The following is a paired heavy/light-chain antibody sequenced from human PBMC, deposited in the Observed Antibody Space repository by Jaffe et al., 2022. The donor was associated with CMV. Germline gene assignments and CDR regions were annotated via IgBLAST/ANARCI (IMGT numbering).Heavy chain of an antibody. CDR3: ARDNRDDFGLWWYFDL. V-gene: IGHV3-21*06. D-gene: IGHD4-17*01. CDR1: GFTFNNYG. Sequence: EVQVVESGGGLVKPGGSLRLSCAVSGFTFNNYGMNWVRQAPGKGLEWVSSISSSNYIYYADSVKGRFTISRDNGKNSLYLQMDSLEAEDTAVYYCARDNRDDFGLWWYFDLWGRGTLVTVSS. J-gene: IGHJ2*01. CDR2: ISSSNYI.
Light chain of an antibody. Sequence: SSELTQDPAVSVALGQTVRITCQGDSLRKNYVSWYQQKPGQAPVLVIYGKNIRPSGIPDRFSGSGSGDKASLTITGAQAEDEADYYCNYRDSSGNPHHVFGTGTKVTVL. CDR3: NYRDSSGNPHHV. V-gene: IGLV3-19*01. J-gene: IGLJ1*01. CDR2: GKN. CDR1: SLRKNY.